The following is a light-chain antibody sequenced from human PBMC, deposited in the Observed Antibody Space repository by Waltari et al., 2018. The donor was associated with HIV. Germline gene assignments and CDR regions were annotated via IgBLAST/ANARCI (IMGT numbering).Light chain of an antibody. CDR2: EVS. V-gene: IGLV2-23*02. Sequence: QSALTQSASVSGSPGQSITISCTGTSSDVGSYNLVSWYQQHPGKAPNLMSYEVSKRPSGVSNRFSGSKSGNTASLTISGIQAEDEADYYCCSYAGSSTWVFGGGTKLTVL. CDR1: SSDVGSYNL. CDR3: CSYAGSSTWV. J-gene: IGLJ3*02.